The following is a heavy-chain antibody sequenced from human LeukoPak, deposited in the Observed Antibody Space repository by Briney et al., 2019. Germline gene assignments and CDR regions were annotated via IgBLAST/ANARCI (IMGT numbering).Heavy chain of an antibody. CDR1: GGTFSSYA. J-gene: IGHJ4*02. D-gene: IGHD6-13*01. CDR2: IIPIFGTA. CDR3: AANHTPIAAAL. Sequence: ASVKVSCKASGGTFSSYAISWVRQAPGQGLEWMGGIIPIFGTANYAQKFQGRVTITADESTSTAYMELSSLRSEDTAVYYCAANHTPIAAALWGQGTLVTVSS. V-gene: IGHV1-69*01.